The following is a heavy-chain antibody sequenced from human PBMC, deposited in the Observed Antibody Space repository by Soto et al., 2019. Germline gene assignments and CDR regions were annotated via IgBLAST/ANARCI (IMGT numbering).Heavy chain of an antibody. J-gene: IGHJ5*02. CDR2: VYYSGVT. CDR3: ARGHYGGNVLIWFDP. Sequence: PSETLSLTCTVSGGSISTYYWSWLRQPQGKGLEYIGYVYYSGVTNYNPSLKSRVTISIDTSKNQFSLKLSSVTAADTAVYYCARGHYGGNVLIWFDPWGQGTLVTVSS. D-gene: IGHD4-17*01. V-gene: IGHV4-59*01. CDR1: GGSISTYY.